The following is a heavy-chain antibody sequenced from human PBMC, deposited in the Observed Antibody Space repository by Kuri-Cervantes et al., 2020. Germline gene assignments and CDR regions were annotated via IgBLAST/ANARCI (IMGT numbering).Heavy chain of an antibody. J-gene: IGHJ4*02. Sequence: GGSLRLSCAASGFTFSSYWMNWVRQAPGKGLEWVAVISYDGSNKYYADSVKGRFTISRDNAKNSLYLQMNSLRAEDTAVYYCAKNYGSGSNIVDYWGQGTLVTVSS. V-gene: IGHV3-30*18. CDR2: ISYDGSNK. CDR1: GFTFSSYW. CDR3: AKNYGSGSNIVDY. D-gene: IGHD3-10*01.